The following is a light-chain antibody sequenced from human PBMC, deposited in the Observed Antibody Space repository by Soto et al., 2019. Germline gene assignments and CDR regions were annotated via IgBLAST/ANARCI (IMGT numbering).Light chain of an antibody. J-gene: IGKJ4*01. CDR1: QSISYW. Sequence: DIQMTQSPSTLSAYVGDRVTITCRASQSISYWSAWYQQKPGQVPKLLIYKASSLQSGVPSRFSGSGSGIEFTLTISSLQPDDSATYYCQHYHSYPLTFGGGTKVEIK. V-gene: IGKV1-5*03. CDR2: KAS. CDR3: QHYHSYPLT.